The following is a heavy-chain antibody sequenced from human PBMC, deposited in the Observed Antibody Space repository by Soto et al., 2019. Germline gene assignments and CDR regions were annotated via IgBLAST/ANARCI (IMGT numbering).Heavy chain of an antibody. V-gene: IGHV3-7*05. CDR3: ARGAMAGNEVPGD. CDR2: INLDGSEK. D-gene: IGHD1-1*01. CDR1: GFTFRSYW. Sequence: EGQLVESGGGLVQPGGSLRLSCQVSGFTFRSYWMTWVRRAPGKGLEWVANINLDGSEKYYVDAVKGRFTISRDNAQNPPPPGLGDLKAHRTAGYYCARGAMAGNEVPGDWGQGTLVTVSS. J-gene: IGHJ1*01.